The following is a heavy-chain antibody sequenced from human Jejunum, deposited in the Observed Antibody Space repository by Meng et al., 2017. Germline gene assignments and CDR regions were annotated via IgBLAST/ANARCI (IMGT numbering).Heavy chain of an antibody. CDR3: ARALGAYGDSGFAY. Sequence: AASLLRPSGTSSLTVAAAGWSLKDFYWTWIRQPPGKGLEWIGEISHSGSTNYNPSLKSRVTISVDRSQNQLSLKLTSVSGTDTAVYFCARALGAYGDSGFAYWGQGALVTVSS. J-gene: IGHJ4*02. V-gene: IGHV4-34*01. CDR2: ISHSGST. D-gene: IGHD4-17*01. CDR1: GWSLKDFY.